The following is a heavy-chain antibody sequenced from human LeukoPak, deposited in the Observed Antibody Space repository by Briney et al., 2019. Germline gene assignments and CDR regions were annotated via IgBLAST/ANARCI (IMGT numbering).Heavy chain of an antibody. CDR2: IWYDGSNK. J-gene: IGHJ6*03. V-gene: IGHV3-33*01. CDR3: ARDQFTSIRGDYGPRGRYYYYYYMDV. Sequence: GGSLRLSCAASGFTFSSFGMHWVRQAPGKGLEWVAVIWYDGSNKYYADSVKGRFTISRDNSKNTLYLQMNSLRAEDTAVYYCARDQFTSIRGDYGPRGRYYYYYYMDVWGKGTTVTVSS. CDR1: GFTFSSFG. D-gene: IGHD4/OR15-4a*01.